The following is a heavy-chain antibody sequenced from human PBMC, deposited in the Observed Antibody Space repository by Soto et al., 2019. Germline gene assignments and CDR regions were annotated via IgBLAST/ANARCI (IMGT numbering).Heavy chain of an antibody. J-gene: IGHJ3*02. CDR2: IRSGSSHI. Sequence: GGSLRLSCAAPEFTFSSYTMNWVRQAPGKGLEWVASIRSGSSHIFYADSVKGRFTISRDDAKNSVYLQMNSLRDEDTAVYYCAGPLNYAFDIWGQGTMVTVSS. CDR1: EFTFSSYT. V-gene: IGHV3-21*01. CDR3: AGPLNYAFDI.